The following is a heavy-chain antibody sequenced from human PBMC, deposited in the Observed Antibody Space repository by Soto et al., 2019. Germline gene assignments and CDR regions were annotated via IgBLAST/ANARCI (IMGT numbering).Heavy chain of an antibody. CDR3: ARSPSRAMTSTGGY. V-gene: IGHV3-30-3*01. CDR2: ISYDGSNK. J-gene: IGHJ4*02. Sequence: QVQLVESGGGVVQPGRSLRLSCAASGFTFSSYAMHWVRQAPGKGLEWVAVISYDGSNKYYADSVKGRFTISRDNSKNTLYLQMNSLRADDTAVYYCARSPSRAMTSTGGYWGQGTLVTVSS. CDR1: GFTFSSYA. D-gene: IGHD2-2*01.